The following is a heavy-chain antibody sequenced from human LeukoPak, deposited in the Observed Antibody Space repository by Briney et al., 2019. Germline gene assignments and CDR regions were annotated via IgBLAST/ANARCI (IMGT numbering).Heavy chain of an antibody. V-gene: IGHV3-23*01. Sequence: GGSLRLSCAASGFTFTDYFMNWIRQAPGKGLEWVSAISGSGGSTYYADSVKGRFTISRDNSKNTLYLQMNSLRAEDTAVYYCADYYYYMDVWGKGTTVTVSS. J-gene: IGHJ6*03. CDR2: ISGSGGST. CDR1: GFTFTDYF. CDR3: ADYYYYMDV.